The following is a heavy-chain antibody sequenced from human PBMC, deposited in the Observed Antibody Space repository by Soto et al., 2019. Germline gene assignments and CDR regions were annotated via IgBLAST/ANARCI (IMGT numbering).Heavy chain of an antibody. V-gene: IGHV4-34*01. J-gene: IGHJ5*02. Sequence: SATLSLTCAVYGGSFSGYYWSWLRQPPGKWLEWIGEINHSGSPNYNPSLRSRVTISVDTSKNQFSLKMTSVTAADTAVYYCATANWSHHYFDPWGQGTLVSVSS. D-gene: IGHD1-1*01. CDR2: INHSGSP. CDR1: GGSFSGYY. CDR3: ATANWSHHYFDP.